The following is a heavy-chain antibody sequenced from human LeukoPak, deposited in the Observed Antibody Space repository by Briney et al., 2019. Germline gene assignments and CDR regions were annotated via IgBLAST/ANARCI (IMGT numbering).Heavy chain of an antibody. V-gene: IGHV1-18*01. D-gene: IGHD3-3*01. J-gene: IGHJ4*02. CDR1: GYTFTSYG. Sequence: ASVKVSFKASGYTFTSYGISWVRQAPGQGLEWMGWISAYNGNTNYAQKLQGRVTMTTDTSTSTAYMELRSLRSDDTAVYYCARQSIPITIFGVLYDYFDYWGQGTLVTVSS. CDR2: ISAYNGNT. CDR3: ARQSIPITIFGVLYDYFDY.